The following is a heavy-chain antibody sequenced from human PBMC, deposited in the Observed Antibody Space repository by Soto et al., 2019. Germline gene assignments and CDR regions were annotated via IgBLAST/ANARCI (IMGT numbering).Heavy chain of an antibody. CDR3: ARERMRYGYFDL. J-gene: IGHJ2*01. V-gene: IGHV3-21*01. Sequence: EVQLVESGGGLVKPGGSLRLSCAASGFTFSSYSMNWVRQAPGKGLEWVSSISSSSSYIYYADSVKGRFTISRDNAKNSLYLQMNSLRAEDTAVYYCARERMRYGYFDLWGRGTLVTVSS. CDR2: ISSSSSYI. CDR1: GFTFSSYS.